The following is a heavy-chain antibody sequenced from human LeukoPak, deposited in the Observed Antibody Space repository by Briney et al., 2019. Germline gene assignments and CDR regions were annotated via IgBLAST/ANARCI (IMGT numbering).Heavy chain of an antibody. V-gene: IGHV4-34*01. CDR3: ARGPNYGGNSKDFDY. CDR1: GGSFSGYY. D-gene: IGHD4-23*01. Sequence: PSETLSLTCAVYGGSFSGYYWSWIRQPPGKGLEWIEEINHSGSTNYNPSLKSRVTISVDTSKNQFSLKLSSLTAAETAVYYCARGPNYGGNSKDFDYWGQGTLVTVSS. J-gene: IGHJ4*02. CDR2: INHSGST.